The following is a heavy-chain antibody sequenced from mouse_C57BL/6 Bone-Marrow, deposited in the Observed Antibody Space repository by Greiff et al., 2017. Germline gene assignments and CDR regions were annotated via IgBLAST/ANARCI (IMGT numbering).Heavy chain of an antibody. Sequence: DVHLVESGGGLVKPGGSLTLSCAASGFTFSSYTMSWVRQTPEKRLEWVATISGGGGNTSSPDSVKGRFPISRDNAKNTLYLQMSSLRAEDTALYYCARRDYYGSSDYAMDYWGQGTSVTVSS. CDR2: ISGGGGNT. CDR1: GFTFSSYT. D-gene: IGHD1-1*01. J-gene: IGHJ4*01. V-gene: IGHV5-9*01. CDR3: ARRDYYGSSDYAMDY.